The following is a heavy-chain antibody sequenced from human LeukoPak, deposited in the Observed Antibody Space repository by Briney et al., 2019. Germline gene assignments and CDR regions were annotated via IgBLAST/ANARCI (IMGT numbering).Heavy chain of an antibody. V-gene: IGHV5-51*01. CDR2: IYPGDSDT. D-gene: IGHD3-22*01. CDR3: ARVPYYYDSSGYHAWFDP. J-gene: IGHJ5*02. CDR1: GYSFTSYW. Sequence: GESLKISCKGSGYSFTSYWIGWVRQMPGKGLEWMGIIYPGDSDTRYSPSFQGQVTISADKSISTAYLQWSSLKASDTAMYYCARVPYYYDSSGYHAWFDPWGQGTLVTVSS.